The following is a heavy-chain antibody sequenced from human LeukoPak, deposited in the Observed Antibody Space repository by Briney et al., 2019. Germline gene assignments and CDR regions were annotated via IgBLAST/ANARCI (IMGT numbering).Heavy chain of an antibody. Sequence: GGSLRLSCAASGFTFSSHWMHWVRQAPGKGLVWVSRIKNDGSYTSNVDSVKGRFTISRHNSKNTLYLQINSLRAEDTAVYYCARAGPYDAFDIWGQGTMVTVSS. D-gene: IGHD1-14*01. J-gene: IGHJ3*02. CDR3: ARAGPYDAFDI. CDR2: IKNDGSYT. V-gene: IGHV3-74*01. CDR1: GFTFSSHW.